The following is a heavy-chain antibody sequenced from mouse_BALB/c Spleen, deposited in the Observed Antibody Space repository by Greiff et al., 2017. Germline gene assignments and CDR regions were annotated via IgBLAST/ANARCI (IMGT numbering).Heavy chain of an antibody. CDR3: TRDGDPGAC. V-gene: IGHV5-6-4*01. CDR1: GFTFSSYT. J-gene: IGHJ3*01. CDR2: ISSGGSYT. Sequence: EVMLVESGGGLVKPGGSLKLSCAASGFTFSSYTMSWVRQTPEKRLEWVATISSGGSYTYYPDSVKGRFTISRDNAKNTLYLQMSSLKSEDTAMYYCTRDGDPGACWGQGTLVTVSA.